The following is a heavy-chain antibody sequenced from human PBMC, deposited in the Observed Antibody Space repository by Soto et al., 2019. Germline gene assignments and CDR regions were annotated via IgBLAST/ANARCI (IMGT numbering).Heavy chain of an antibody. CDR1: GYTFTSYD. V-gene: IGHV1-8*01. Sequence: QVQLVQSGAEVKKPGASVKVSCKASGYTFTSYDIDWVRQATGQGLEWMGWMNPNSGNTGYAQKFRGRVTMTRNTSISTAYMELSSLRSEDTAVYYCARERTGTTSMDVWGQGTTVTVSS. CDR3: ARERTGTTSMDV. D-gene: IGHD1-1*01. J-gene: IGHJ6*02. CDR2: MNPNSGNT.